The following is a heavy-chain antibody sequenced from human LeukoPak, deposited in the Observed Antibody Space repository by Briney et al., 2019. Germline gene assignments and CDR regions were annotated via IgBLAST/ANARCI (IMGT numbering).Heavy chain of an antibody. D-gene: IGHD5-12*01. CDR3: AKGKGGYDYYYYYGMDV. CDR2: ISYDGSNK. J-gene: IGHJ6*02. Sequence: GGSLRLSCAASGFTFSSYGMHWVRQAPGKGLEWVAVISYDGSNKYYADSVKGRFTISRDNSKNTLYLQMNSLRAEDTAVYYCAKGKGGYDYYYYYGMDVWSQGTTVTVSS. CDR1: GFTFSSYG. V-gene: IGHV3-30*18.